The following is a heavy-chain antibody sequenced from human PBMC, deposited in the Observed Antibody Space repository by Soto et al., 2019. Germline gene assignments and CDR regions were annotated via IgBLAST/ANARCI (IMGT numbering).Heavy chain of an antibody. CDR1: GGYISSSNYY. V-gene: IGHV4-39*01. D-gene: IGHD6-13*01. CDR3: VRLLHDSSSWYYFDS. J-gene: IGHJ4*02. CDR2: IYFSGNI. Sequence: SQTLSLTCSVAGGYISSSNYYWGWIRQPPEKGLEWIGSIYFSGNIYHNPSLKSRVTMSIDTSKKQFSLNLSSVTAADTAVYYCVRLLHDSSSWYYFDSWGQGIPVTVSS.